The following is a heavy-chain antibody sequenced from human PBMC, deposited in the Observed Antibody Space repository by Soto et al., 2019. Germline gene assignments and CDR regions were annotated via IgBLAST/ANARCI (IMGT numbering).Heavy chain of an antibody. J-gene: IGHJ4*02. V-gene: IGHV4-59*01. D-gene: IGHD5-18*01. CDR3: ARAQYSYDPFDY. CDR1: GGSISSYY. CDR2: IYYSGST. Sequence: SETLSLTCTVSGGSISSYYWSWIRQPPGKGLEWIGYIYYSGSTNYNPSLKSRVTISVDTSKNQFSLKLSSVTAADTAVYYCARAQYSYDPFDYWGQGTLVTVSS.